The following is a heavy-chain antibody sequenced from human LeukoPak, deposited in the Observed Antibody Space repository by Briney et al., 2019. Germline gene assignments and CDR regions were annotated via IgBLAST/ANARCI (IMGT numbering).Heavy chain of an antibody. V-gene: IGHV3-11*06. J-gene: IGHJ1*01. Sequence: GGSLRLSCAASGFIFSDYYMSWIRQTPEKGLEWLSYISSSSGYKNYADSLKGRFTISRDNAKNSVYLQMNSLSAEDTAVYYCARQGLYDSSDFWTFQHWGQGTLVTVSS. CDR2: ISSSSGYK. CDR1: GFIFSDYY. CDR3: ARQGLYDSSDFWTFQH. D-gene: IGHD3/OR15-3a*01.